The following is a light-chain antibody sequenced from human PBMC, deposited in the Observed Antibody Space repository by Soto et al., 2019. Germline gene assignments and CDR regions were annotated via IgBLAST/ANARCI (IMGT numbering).Light chain of an antibody. CDR2: GAS. CDR3: HQVNDWPRGT. CDR1: QSISSY. Sequence: EIVMTQSPATLSVSPGERATLSCRASQSISSYLAWYQQKPGQAPRLLIYGASTRATDIPARFSGGGSGTEFTLTINSLQXEDVAVYYCHQVNDWPRGTFGQGTKVEVX. V-gene: IGKV3-15*01. J-gene: IGKJ1*01.